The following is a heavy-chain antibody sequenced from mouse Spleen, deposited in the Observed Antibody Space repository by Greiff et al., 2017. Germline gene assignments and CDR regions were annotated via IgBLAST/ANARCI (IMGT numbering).Heavy chain of an antibody. CDR1: GFTFSSYA. J-gene: IGHJ1*01. D-gene: IGHD2-1*01. CDR2: ISSGGGNT. Sequence: EVKVVESGGGLVKLGGSLKLSCAASGFTFSSYAMSWVRQTPEKRLEWVATISSGGGNTYYPDSVKGRFTISRDNAKNTLYLQMSSLKSEDTAMYYCARHGTGYYGNYWYFDVWGAGTTVTVSS. CDR3: ARHGTGYYGNYWYFDV. V-gene: IGHV5-9*04.